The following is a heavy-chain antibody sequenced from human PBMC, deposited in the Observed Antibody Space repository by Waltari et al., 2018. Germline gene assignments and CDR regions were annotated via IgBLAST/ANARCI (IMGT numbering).Heavy chain of an antibody. Sequence: QVQLVQSGAEVKKPGASVKVSCKASGYTFTSYGISWVRQPPGHGLGGMGWISAYNGNTNYAQQLQGRVTMTTDTSTSTAYMELRSLRSDDTAVYYCAREDFWSGYPFDYYYYGMDVWGQGTTVTVSS. CDR1: GYTFTSYG. CDR3: AREDFWSGYPFDYYYYGMDV. D-gene: IGHD3-3*01. CDR2: ISAYNGNT. J-gene: IGHJ6*02. V-gene: IGHV1-18*01.